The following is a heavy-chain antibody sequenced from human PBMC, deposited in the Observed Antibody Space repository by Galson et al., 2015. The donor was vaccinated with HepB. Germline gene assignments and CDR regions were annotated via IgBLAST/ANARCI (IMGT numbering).Heavy chain of an antibody. V-gene: IGHV4-39*07. CDR2: VYYSGST. D-gene: IGHD4-17*01. CDR3: ARVSTVTTFLFDY. CDR1: GGSISSDNSY. J-gene: IGHJ4*02. Sequence: SETLSLTCTVSGGSISSDNSYWGWIRQSPGKGLEWIGSVYYSGSTYYNPSLKSRITVSVDTSKNQFSLKLSSVTAADTAIYYCARVSTVTTFLFDYWGQGTLVTVSS.